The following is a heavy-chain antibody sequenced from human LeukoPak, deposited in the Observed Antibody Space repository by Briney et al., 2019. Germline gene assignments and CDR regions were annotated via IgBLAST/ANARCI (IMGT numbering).Heavy chain of an antibody. CDR3: AAASGSRLIHY. V-gene: IGHV1-69*05. D-gene: IGHD1-26*01. Sequence: SVKVSCKASGGTFSSYAISWVRQAPGQGLEWMGGIIPIFATANYAQKFQGRVTMTRDTSTSTVYMELSSLRSEDTAVYYYAAASGSRLIHYWGQGTLVTVSS. J-gene: IGHJ4*02. CDR1: GGTFSSYA. CDR2: IIPIFATA.